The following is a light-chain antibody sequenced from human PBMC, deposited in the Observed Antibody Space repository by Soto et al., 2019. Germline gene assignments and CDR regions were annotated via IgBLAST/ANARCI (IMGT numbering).Light chain of an antibody. J-gene: IGKJ1*01. Sequence: EIVMTQSPATLSVSPGERATLSCRASQSVSNNLAWFQHKPGQAPRLLIYGASTRATASPARFSGSGSGTEFTLTITSLQSEDFAVYYCQQYNNWPRTFGQGTKVDIK. CDR2: GAS. CDR3: QQYNNWPRT. CDR1: QSVSNN. V-gene: IGKV3-15*01.